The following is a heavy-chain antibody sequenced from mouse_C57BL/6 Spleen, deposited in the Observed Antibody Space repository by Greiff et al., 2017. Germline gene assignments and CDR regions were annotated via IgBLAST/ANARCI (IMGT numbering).Heavy chain of an antibody. CDR1: GYTFTSYW. Sequence: QVQLQQPGAELVKPGASVKLSCKASGYTFTSYWMQWVKQRPGQGLEWIGEIDPSDSYTNYNQKFKGKATLTVDTSSSTAYMQLSSLTSEDSAVYYCAIGTTVVKAPDYWGQGTTLTVSS. J-gene: IGHJ2*01. CDR3: AIGTTVVKAPDY. D-gene: IGHD1-1*01. V-gene: IGHV1-50*01. CDR2: IDPSDSYT.